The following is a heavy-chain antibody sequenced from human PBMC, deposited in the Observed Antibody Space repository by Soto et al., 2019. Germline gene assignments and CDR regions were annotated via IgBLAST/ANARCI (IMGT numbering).Heavy chain of an antibody. CDR1: GGSISSGGYS. CDR2: IYHSGST. Sequence: PSETLSLTCAVSGGSISSGGYSWSWIRQPPGKGLEWIGYIYHSGSTYYNPSLKSRVTISVDTSKNQFSLKLSSVTAADTAVYYCARRNYDILTGYFYFDYWGPGTLVTVSS. V-gene: IGHV4-30-2*01. D-gene: IGHD3-9*01. CDR3: ARRNYDILTGYFYFDY. J-gene: IGHJ4*02.